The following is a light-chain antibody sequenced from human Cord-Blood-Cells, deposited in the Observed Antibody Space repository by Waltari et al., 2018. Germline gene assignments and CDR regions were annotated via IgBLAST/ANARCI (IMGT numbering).Light chain of an antibody. V-gene: IGKV1-5*03. CDR3: QQYNSYPYS. CDR2: KAS. Sequence: DIQMTQSPSTLSASVGDRVTITCRASQSISSWLAWYQQKPGKAPKLLIYKASSLESGVPSRFSGSGSGTEFTLTINSLQPDDVATYYCQQYNSYPYSFGQGTKLEIK. CDR1: QSISSW. J-gene: IGKJ2*03.